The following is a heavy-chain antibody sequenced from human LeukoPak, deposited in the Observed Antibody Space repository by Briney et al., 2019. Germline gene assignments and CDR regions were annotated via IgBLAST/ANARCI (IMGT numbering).Heavy chain of an antibody. CDR2: ISYDGSNK. CDR3: AKPWDTSGWYYFDY. CDR1: GFTFSSYG. Sequence: PGRSLRLSCAASGFTFSSYGMHWVRQAPGKGLEWVAVISYDGSNKYYADSVKGRFTISRDNSKSTLYLQMNSLRAEDTAVYYCAKPWDTSGWYYFDYWGQGTLVTVSS. D-gene: IGHD6-19*01. V-gene: IGHV3-30*18. J-gene: IGHJ4*02.